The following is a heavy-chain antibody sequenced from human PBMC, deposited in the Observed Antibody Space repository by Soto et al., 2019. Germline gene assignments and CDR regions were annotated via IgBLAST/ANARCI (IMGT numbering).Heavy chain of an antibody. D-gene: IGHD3-22*01. CDR1: GYTFTSYG. J-gene: IGHJ6*02. V-gene: IGHV1-18*01. Sequence: ASVKVSCKASGYTFTSYGISWVRQAPGQGLEWMGWISAYNGNTNYAQKLQGRVTMTTDTSTSTAYMELRSLRSDDTAVYYCARDIGAETYYYDSSGYLGLYYGMDVWGQGTXVTVSS. CDR2: ISAYNGNT. CDR3: ARDIGAETYYYDSSGYLGLYYGMDV.